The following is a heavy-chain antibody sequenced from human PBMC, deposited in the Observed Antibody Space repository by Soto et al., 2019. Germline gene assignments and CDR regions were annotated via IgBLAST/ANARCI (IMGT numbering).Heavy chain of an antibody. CDR3: ARIHDYSNYSGY. CDR1: GGSVSSGSYY. D-gene: IGHD4-4*01. Sequence: PSETLSLTCTVSGGSVSSGSYYWSWIRQPPGKGLEWIGYIYYSGSTNYNPSLKSRVTISVDTSKNQFSLKLSSVTAADTAVYYCARIHDYSNYSGYWGQGTLVTVSS. J-gene: IGHJ4*02. CDR2: IYYSGST. V-gene: IGHV4-61*01.